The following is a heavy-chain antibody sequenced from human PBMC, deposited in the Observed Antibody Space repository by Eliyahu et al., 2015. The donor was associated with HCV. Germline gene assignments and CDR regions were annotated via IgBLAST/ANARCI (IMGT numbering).Heavy chain of an antibody. CDR1: GFTFXXVW. CDR3: VTDRIVGATLAFDI. CDR2: IKSKADGGTT. Sequence: EVQLVESGGGLVXPGGSLRLXCAASGFTFXXVWMNWVRQAPGKGLEWVGRIKSKADGGTTDYAAPVKGRFSISRDDSKTTIYLQMNSLKTEDTAVYYCVTDRIVGATLAFDIWGQGTMVTVSS. J-gene: IGHJ3*02. V-gene: IGHV3-15*01. D-gene: IGHD1-26*01.